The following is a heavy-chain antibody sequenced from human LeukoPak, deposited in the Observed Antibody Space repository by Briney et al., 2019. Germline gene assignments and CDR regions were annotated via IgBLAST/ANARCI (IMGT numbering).Heavy chain of an antibody. Sequence: ASVKVSRKASGYTFTSYDINWVRQATGQGLEWMGGIIPIFGTANYAQKFQGRVTITTDESTSTAYMELSSLRSEDTAVYYCARAYCGGDCYPASFDYWGQGTLVTVSS. CDR1: GYTFTSYD. J-gene: IGHJ4*02. V-gene: IGHV1-69*05. CDR3: ARAYCGGDCYPASFDY. CDR2: IIPIFGTA. D-gene: IGHD2-21*02.